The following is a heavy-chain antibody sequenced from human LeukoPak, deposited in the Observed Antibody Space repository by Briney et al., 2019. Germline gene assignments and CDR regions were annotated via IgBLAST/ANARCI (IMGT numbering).Heavy chain of an antibody. CDR1: GGTFSSYA. Sequence: SVKVSCKASGGTFSSYAISWVRQAPGQGLEWMGRIIPIFGTANYAQRFQGRVTITTDESTSTAYMELSSLRSEDTAVYYCASYDSSGYYRHDGYFDLWGSRTLVTVSS. V-gene: IGHV1-69*05. CDR2: IIPIFGTA. J-gene: IGHJ2*01. D-gene: IGHD3-22*01. CDR3: ASYDSSGYYRHDGYFDL.